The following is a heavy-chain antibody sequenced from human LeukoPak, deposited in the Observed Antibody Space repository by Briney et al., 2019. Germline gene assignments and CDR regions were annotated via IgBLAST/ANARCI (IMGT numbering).Heavy chain of an antibody. CDR1: GYSFTSYW. D-gene: IGHD3-10*01. V-gene: IGHV5-51*01. CDR2: IYPGDSDT. J-gene: IGHJ4*02. CDR3: ARGGENVLLWFGDPSAYYFDY. Sequence: GESLKISCKGSGYSFTSYWIGWVRQMPGKGLEWMGIIYPGDSDTRYSPSFQGQVTISADKSISTAYLQWSSLEASDTAMYYCARGGENVLLWFGDPSAYYFDYWGQGTLVTVSS.